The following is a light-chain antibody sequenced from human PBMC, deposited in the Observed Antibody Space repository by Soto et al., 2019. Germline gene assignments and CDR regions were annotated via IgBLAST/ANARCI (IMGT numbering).Light chain of an antibody. J-gene: IGKJ1*01. V-gene: IGKV3-20*01. CDR2: GAS. CDR1: QSFTSSY. Sequence: EIVLTQSPGTLSLSAGERATLSCRASQSFTSSYVAWYQQKPGQAPRLLIYGASSRATGIPDRFSGSGSGTDFTLTISRLEPEDFAVYYCHQYGSSSWTFGQGTKVDI. CDR3: HQYGSSSWT.